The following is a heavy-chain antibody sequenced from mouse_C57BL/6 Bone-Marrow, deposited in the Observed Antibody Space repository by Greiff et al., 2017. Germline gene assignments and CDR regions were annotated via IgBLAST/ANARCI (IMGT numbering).Heavy chain of an antibody. CDR1: GYTFTSYG. CDR2: IYPRSGNT. Sequence: QVQLQQSGAELARPGASVKLSCRTSGYTFTSYGISWVKQRTGQGLEWIGEIYPRSGNTYYNAKVKGKATLTADKSSSTAYMELRSLTSEDSAVYYCARGDLAPFDARGTCTTVTSSS. CDR3: ARGDLAPFDA. V-gene: IGHV1-81*01. D-gene: IGHD6-1*01. J-gene: IGHJ1*03.